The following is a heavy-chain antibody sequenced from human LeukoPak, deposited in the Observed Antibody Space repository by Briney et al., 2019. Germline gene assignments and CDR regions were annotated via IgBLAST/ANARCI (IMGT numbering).Heavy chain of an antibody. D-gene: IGHD3-22*01. Sequence: SVKVSCKASGGTFSSYVINWVRQAPGQGLEWMGGIIPIFGTANYAQKFQGRVTITADESTGTAYMELSSLRSEDTAVYYCARAEAYYYDSSGYITNYYYYMDVWGKGTTVTISS. J-gene: IGHJ6*03. CDR1: GGTFSSYV. CDR3: ARAEAYYYDSSGYITNYYYYMDV. CDR2: IIPIFGTA. V-gene: IGHV1-69*13.